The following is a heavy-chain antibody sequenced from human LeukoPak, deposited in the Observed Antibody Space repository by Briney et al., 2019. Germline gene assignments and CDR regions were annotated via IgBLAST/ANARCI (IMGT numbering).Heavy chain of an antibody. CDR2: IIPIFGTA. CDR3: ASLATYYYDSSGYSFDY. Sequence: SVKVSCKASGGTFISYAISWVRQAPGQGLEWMGGIIPIFGTANYAQKFQGRVTITADESTSTAYMELSSLRSEDTAVYYCASLATYYYDSSGYSFDYWGQGTLVTVSS. CDR1: GGTFISYA. J-gene: IGHJ4*02. D-gene: IGHD3-22*01. V-gene: IGHV1-69*13.